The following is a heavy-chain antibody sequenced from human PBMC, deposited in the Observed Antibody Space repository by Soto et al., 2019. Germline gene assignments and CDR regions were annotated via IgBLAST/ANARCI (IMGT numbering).Heavy chain of an antibody. V-gene: IGHV4-39*01. CDR2: IYYNGNT. CDR1: GGSISRSPYY. CDR3: ARHGPLTNNWNQLNC. Sequence: TSETLSLTCTVSGGSISRSPYYWAWIRQPPGKGLQWIGNIYYNGNTFYNPSLKSRVTISIDTSKSQFSLGLSSVTASDTAVYYCARHGPLTNNWNQLNCWGQGTLVTVSS. D-gene: IGHD1-1*01. J-gene: IGHJ4*02.